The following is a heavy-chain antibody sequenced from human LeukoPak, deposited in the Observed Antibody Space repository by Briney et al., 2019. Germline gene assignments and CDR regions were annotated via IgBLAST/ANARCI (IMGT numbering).Heavy chain of an antibody. J-gene: IGHJ4*02. V-gene: IGHV5-51*01. CDR1: GYDFTSHW. CDR2: IYPGDSDT. CDR3: ARLGGDLYCTSTRCFYDY. D-gene: IGHD2-2*01. Sequence: GESLKISCKGSGYDFTSHWIGWVRQMPGKGLEWMGIIYPGDSDTRYSPSFQGQVTISVDKSISTAYLQWSSLKASDTAMYYCARLGGDLYCTSTRCFYDYWGQGTLVTVSP.